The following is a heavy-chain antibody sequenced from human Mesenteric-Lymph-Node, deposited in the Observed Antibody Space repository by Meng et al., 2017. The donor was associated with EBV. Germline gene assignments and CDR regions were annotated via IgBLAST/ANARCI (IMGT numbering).Heavy chain of an antibody. CDR2: FDPEDGET. CDR1: GYTLTELS. J-gene: IGHJ4*02. D-gene: IGHD5-24*01. CDR3: ATDLLWMAPEGRFGY. Sequence: QGRLVQSGAEVKKPGASVKGSCKVSGYTLTELSMHWVRQAPGKGLEWMGGFDPEDGETIYAQKFQGRVTMTEDTSTDTAYMELSSLRSEDTAVYYCATDLLWMAPEGRFGYWGQGTLVTVSS. V-gene: IGHV1-24*01.